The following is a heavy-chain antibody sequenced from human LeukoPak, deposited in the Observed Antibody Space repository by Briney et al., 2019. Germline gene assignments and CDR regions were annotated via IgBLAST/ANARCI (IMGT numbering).Heavy chain of an antibody. CDR3: ARDFGDPIDY. D-gene: IGHD3-10*01. J-gene: IGHJ4*02. CDR2: ISSSSSTI. V-gene: IGHV3-48*01. Sequence: GGSLRLSCAASGFTFSSYTMNWVRQAPGKGLEWVSYISSSSSTIYYADSVKGRFTISRDNVKNSLYLQMNSLRAEDTAVYYCARDFGDPIDYWGQGTLVTVSS. CDR1: GFTFSSYT.